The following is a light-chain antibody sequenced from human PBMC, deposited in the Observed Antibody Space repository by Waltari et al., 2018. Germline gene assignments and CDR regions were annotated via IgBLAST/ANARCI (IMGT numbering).Light chain of an antibody. CDR2: DVS. CDR1: SSDVGGYNY. Sequence: QSALTQPRSVSGSPGQSVTISCTGISSDVGGYNYVSWYQQHPGKAPKLIIDDVSKRPAGVPDRCAGAKSGNTASLTISGLQAEDETDYYCCAYAGSYTDVVFGGGTKLTVL. CDR3: CAYAGSYTDVV. V-gene: IGLV2-11*01. J-gene: IGLJ2*01.